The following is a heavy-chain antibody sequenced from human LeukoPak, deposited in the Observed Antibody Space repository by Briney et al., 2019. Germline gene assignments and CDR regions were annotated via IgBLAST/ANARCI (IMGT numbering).Heavy chain of an antibody. CDR2: ISAYNGNT. CDR1: GYTFTSYG. D-gene: IGHD4-11*01. CDR3: ARDLDGDYSTNWFDP. J-gene: IGHJ5*02. V-gene: IGHV1-18*01. Sequence: ASVNVSCKASGYTFTSYGISWVRQAPGQGLEWMGWISAYNGNTNYAQKLQGRVTMTTDTSTSTAYMELRSLRSDDTAVYYCARDLDGDYSTNWFDPWGQGTLVTVSS.